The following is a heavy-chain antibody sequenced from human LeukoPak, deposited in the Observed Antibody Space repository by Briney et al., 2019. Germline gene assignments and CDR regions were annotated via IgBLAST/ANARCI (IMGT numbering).Heavy chain of an antibody. J-gene: IGHJ4*02. D-gene: IGHD6-13*01. CDR1: GGSISSSSYY. Sequence: SEILSLTCTVSGGSISSSSYYWGWIRQPPGKGLEWIGSIYYSGSTYYNPSLKSRVTISVDTSKNQFSLKLSSVTAADTAVYYCASTKAAAGIWGRAGGYYFDYWGQGTLVTVSS. CDR2: IYYSGST. CDR3: ASTKAAAGIWGRAGGYYFDY. V-gene: IGHV4-39*07.